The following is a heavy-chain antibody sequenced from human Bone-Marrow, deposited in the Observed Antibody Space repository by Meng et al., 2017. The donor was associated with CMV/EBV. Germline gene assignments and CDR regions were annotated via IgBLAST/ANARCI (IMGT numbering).Heavy chain of an antibody. CDR1: GGSIKNYY. Sequence: GSLRLSCTVSGGSIKNYYWTWIRQPPGKGLEWIGYVYLSGTTNYNPTLKSRVTISADTSKNQFSLKLSSVTAADTAVYYCAKGYSNFRAWGQGTLVTVSS. V-gene: IGHV4-59*01. D-gene: IGHD4-11*01. J-gene: IGHJ5*02. CDR2: VYLSGTT. CDR3: AKGYSNFRA.